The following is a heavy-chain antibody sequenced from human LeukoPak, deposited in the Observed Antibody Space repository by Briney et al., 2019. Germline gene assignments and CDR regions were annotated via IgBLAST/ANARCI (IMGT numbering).Heavy chain of an antibody. V-gene: IGHV1-46*01. Sequence: ASVKVSCKASGYTFTSYYMHWVRQAPGQGLEWMGIINPSGGSTSYAQKFQGRVTMTRNTSISTAYMELSSLRSEDTAVYYCARERSSSWYNRNAFDIWGQGTMVTVSS. CDR1: GYTFTSYY. J-gene: IGHJ3*02. CDR2: INPSGGST. CDR3: ARERSSSWYNRNAFDI. D-gene: IGHD6-13*01.